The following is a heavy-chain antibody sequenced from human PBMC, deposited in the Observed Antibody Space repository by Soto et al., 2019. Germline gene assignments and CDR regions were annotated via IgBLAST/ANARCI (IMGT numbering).Heavy chain of an antibody. Sequence: SETLSLTCAVYGGSFSGYYWSWIRQRPGKGLEWIGEINHSGSTNYNPSLKSRVTISVDTSKNQFSLKLSSVTAADTAVYYCARVPNGYCSSTSCYSVDYWGQGTLVTVSS. J-gene: IGHJ4*02. V-gene: IGHV4-34*01. CDR2: INHSGST. CDR1: GGSFSGYY. D-gene: IGHD2-2*01. CDR3: ARVPNGYCSSTSCYSVDY.